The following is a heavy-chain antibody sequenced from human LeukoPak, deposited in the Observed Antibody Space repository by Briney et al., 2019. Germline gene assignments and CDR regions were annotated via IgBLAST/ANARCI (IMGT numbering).Heavy chain of an antibody. V-gene: IGHV3-30*18. CDR3: AKSRTTYDFWSGNPYYHYGIDV. CDR2: ISYHASNK. D-gene: IGHD3-3*01. CDR1: GFTFSSYG. J-gene: IGHJ6*02. Sequence: GGSLRLSCAASGFTFSSYGMFWVRQAPGKGLEGVAVISYHASNKYYADSVKGRFSISRDNSKNTLYLQMNTLRANDTALYYCAKSRTTYDFWSGNPYYHYGIDVWGQGTTVTVSS.